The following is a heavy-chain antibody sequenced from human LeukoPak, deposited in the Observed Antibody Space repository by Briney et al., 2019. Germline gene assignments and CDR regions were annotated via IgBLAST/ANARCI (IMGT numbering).Heavy chain of an antibody. CDR3: AKLLGTATTYDS. Sequence: GGSLRLSCEASGFTFSGNWMSWVRQAPGKGLEWVASINPDGSQKLYVDSVKGRFTISRDNTRGSLYLQMNSLGAEDTAMYYCAKLLGTATTYDSWGQGTRVTVSS. V-gene: IGHV3-7*01. CDR1: GFTFSGNW. CDR2: INPDGSQK. J-gene: IGHJ4*02. D-gene: IGHD5-24*01.